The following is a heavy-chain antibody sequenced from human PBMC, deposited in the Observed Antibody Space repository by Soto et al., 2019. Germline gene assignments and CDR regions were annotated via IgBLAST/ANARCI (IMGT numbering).Heavy chain of an antibody. J-gene: IGHJ4*02. Sequence: ETLSLTCTVSGGSISSYYWSWIRQPPGKGLEWIGYIYYSGSTNYNPSLKSRVTISVDTSKNQFSLKLSSVTAADTAVYYCARDNGGYDPYFDYWGQGTLVTVSS. CDR2: IYYSGST. CDR1: GGSISSYY. D-gene: IGHD5-12*01. V-gene: IGHV4-59*01. CDR3: ARDNGGYDPYFDY.